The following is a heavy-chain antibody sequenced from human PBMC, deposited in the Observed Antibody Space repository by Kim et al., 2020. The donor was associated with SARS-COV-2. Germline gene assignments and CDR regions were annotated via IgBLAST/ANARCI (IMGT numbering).Heavy chain of an antibody. CDR1: GGSISSSSYY. J-gene: IGHJ2*01. CDR3: ARYSSGWYDWYFDL. V-gene: IGHV4-39*07. D-gene: IGHD6-19*01. Sequence: SETLSLTCTVSGGSISSSSYYWGWIRQPPGKGLEWIGSIYYSGSTYYNPSLKSRVTISVDTSKNQFSLKLSSVTAADTAVYYCARYSSGWYDWYFDLWGR. CDR2: IYYSGST.